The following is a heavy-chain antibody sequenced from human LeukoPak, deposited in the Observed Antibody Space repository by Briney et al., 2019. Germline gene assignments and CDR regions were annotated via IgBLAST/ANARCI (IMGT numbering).Heavy chain of an antibody. Sequence: GSLRLSCAASGFTLSSYAMSWVRQAPGKGLEWIGSIYYSGSTYYNPSLKSRVTISVDTSKNQFSLKLSSVTAADTAVYSCAGFTFFRGVITFDYWGQGTLVTVSS. J-gene: IGHJ4*02. CDR1: GFTLSSYA. CDR2: IYYSGST. D-gene: IGHD3-10*01. V-gene: IGHV4-38-2*01. CDR3: AGFTFFRGVITFDY.